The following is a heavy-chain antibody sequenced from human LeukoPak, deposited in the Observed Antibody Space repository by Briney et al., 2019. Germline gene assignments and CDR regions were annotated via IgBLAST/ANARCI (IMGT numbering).Heavy chain of an antibody. CDR2: ISAYNGNT. V-gene: IGHV1-18*01. Sequence: GASVKVSCKASGYTFTSYGISWVRQAPGQGLEWMGWISAYNGNTNYAQKLQGRVTMTTDTSTSTAYMELRSLRSDDTAVYYCAREPPYYYDSSGLDYWGQGTLVTVSP. CDR1: GYTFTSYG. J-gene: IGHJ4*02. CDR3: AREPPYYYDSSGLDY. D-gene: IGHD3-22*01.